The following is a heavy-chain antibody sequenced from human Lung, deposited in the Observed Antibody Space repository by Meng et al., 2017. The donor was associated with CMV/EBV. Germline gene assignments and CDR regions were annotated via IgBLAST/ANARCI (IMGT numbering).Heavy chain of an antibody. CDR2: IRYDGSKE. V-gene: IGHV3-30*02. D-gene: IGHD5-18*01. CDR1: GFIFSSYG. Sequence: GGSLRLXCAASGFIFSSYGMHWVRRAPGKGLAWVAFIRYDGSKEYYVDFVKGRFTISRENLKNTLYLQMHSLRSGHTAVYYFAKARIRYNYGSETIDYWGQGTLVTVSS. J-gene: IGHJ4*02. CDR3: AKARIRYNYGSETIDY.